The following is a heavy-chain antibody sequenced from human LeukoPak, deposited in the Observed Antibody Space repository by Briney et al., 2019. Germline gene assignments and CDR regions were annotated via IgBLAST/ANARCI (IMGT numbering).Heavy chain of an antibody. CDR1: GFTFSNYA. Sequence: GGSLRLSCGASGFTFSNYAMRWVRQAPGKGLEWVSYISSSGSTIYYADSVKGRFTISRDNAKNSLYLQMNSLRAEDTAVYYCARAGSGRSPDWFDPWGQGTLVTVSS. CDR2: ISSSGSTI. V-gene: IGHV3-48*03. D-gene: IGHD1-26*01. J-gene: IGHJ5*02. CDR3: ARAGSGRSPDWFDP.